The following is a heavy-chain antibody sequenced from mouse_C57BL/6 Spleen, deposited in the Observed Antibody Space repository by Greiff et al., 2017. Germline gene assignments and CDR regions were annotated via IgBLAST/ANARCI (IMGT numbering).Heavy chain of an antibody. J-gene: IGHJ1*03. CDR2: IHPNSGST. V-gene: IGHV1-64*01. CDR3: ARSTAAGDWYFDV. D-gene: IGHD5-1*01. CDR1: GYTFTSYW. Sequence: VQLQQPGAELVKPGASVKLSCKASGYTFTSYWMHWVKQRPGQGLEWIGMIHPNSGSTNYNEKFKSKATLTVDKSSSTAYMQLSSLTSEDSAVXYCARSTAAGDWYFDVWGTGTTVTVSS.